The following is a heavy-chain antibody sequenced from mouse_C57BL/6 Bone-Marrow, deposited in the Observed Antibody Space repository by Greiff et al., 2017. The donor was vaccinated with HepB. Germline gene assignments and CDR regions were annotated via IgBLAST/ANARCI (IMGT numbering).Heavy chain of an antibody. CDR3: ARDEDYYGSSYAWFAY. J-gene: IGHJ3*01. CDR2: ISDGGSYT. Sequence: EVHLVESGGGLVKPGGSLKLSCAASGFTFSSYAMSWVRQTPEKRLEWVATISDGGSYTYYPDNVKGRFTISRDNAKNNLYLQMSQLKSEDTAMYYCARDEDYYGSSYAWFAYWGQGTLVTVSA. D-gene: IGHD1-1*01. CDR1: GFTFSSYA. V-gene: IGHV5-4*01.